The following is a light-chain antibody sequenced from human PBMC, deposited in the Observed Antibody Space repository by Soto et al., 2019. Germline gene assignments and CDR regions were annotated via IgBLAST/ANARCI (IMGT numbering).Light chain of an antibody. Sequence: EMVMTQSPATLSASPGERATLSCRASQSVSSNLAWYQQKPGQAPRLLIYGASTRATDIPARFSGSGSGTEVTLTIRSLQSEDVAIYYCQQYDNWPWTFGPGTKVEIK. CDR1: QSVSSN. J-gene: IGKJ1*01. CDR3: QQYDNWPWT. V-gene: IGKV3-15*01. CDR2: GAS.